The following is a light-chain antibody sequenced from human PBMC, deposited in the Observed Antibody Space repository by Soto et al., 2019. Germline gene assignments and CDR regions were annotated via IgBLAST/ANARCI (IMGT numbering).Light chain of an antibody. Sequence: AIRMTQSPSSLSASTGDRVTITCRASQGISSYLAWYQQKPGKAPKLLIYAASTLQSGVPSRFSGSGSGTDFTLTISCLQSEDFATYYCQQYYSYLHTFGGGTKVEIK. CDR1: QGISSY. CDR2: AAS. V-gene: IGKV1-8*01. J-gene: IGKJ4*01. CDR3: QQYYSYLHT.